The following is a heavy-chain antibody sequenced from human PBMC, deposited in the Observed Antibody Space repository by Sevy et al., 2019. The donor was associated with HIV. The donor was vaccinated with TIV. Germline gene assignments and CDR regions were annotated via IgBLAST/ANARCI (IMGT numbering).Heavy chain of an antibody. D-gene: IGHD2-8*01. V-gene: IGHV3-48*02. CDR3: ARDRFRYCTNGVCYPNKRDY. J-gene: IGHJ4*02. CDR1: GLTFSSYS. CDR2: ISSSSSTI. Sequence: GGSLRLSCAASGLTFSSYSMNWVRQAPGKGLEWVSYISSSSSTIYYADSVKGRFTISRDNAKNSLYLQMNSLRDEDTAVYYCARDRFRYCTNGVCYPNKRDYWGQGTLVTVSS.